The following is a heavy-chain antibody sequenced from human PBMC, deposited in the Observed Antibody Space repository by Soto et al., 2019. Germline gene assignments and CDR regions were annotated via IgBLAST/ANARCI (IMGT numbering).Heavy chain of an antibody. CDR2: ISGSGGST. J-gene: IGHJ6*02. CDR1: GFTFSSYA. CDR3: AKDQYYYDSSGYLYYYGMDV. V-gene: IGHV3-23*01. D-gene: IGHD3-22*01. Sequence: GGSLRLSCAASGFTFSSYAMSWVRQAPGKGLEWVSAISGSGGSTYYADSVKGRFTISRDNSKNTLYLQMNSLRAEDTAVYYCAKDQYYYDSSGYLYYYGMDVWGQGTTVTVSS.